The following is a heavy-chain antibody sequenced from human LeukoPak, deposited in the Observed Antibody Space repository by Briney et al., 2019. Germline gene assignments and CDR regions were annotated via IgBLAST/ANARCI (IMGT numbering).Heavy chain of an antibody. CDR2: ISYDGSNK. D-gene: IGHD5-12*01. CDR3: AKDHTYSDYRGDYYYGMDV. J-gene: IGHJ6*02. Sequence: PGRSLRLSCAVSGFTFSNYAMHWVRQAPGKGREGVAVISYDGSNKYYADSVKGRFTVSRDNSKNTLYLQMNSLRPEDTAVYYCAKDHTYSDYRGDYYYGMDVWGQGTTVTVSS. V-gene: IGHV3-30*18. CDR1: GFTFSNYA.